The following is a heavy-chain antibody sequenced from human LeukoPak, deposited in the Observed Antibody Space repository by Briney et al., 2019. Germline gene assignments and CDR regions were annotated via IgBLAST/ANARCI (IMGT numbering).Heavy chain of an antibody. D-gene: IGHD6-19*01. CDR2: IYADSST. J-gene: IGHJ4*02. V-gene: IGHV3-53*01. CDR1: GFTVNY. CDR3: ARGISSGWSSSRYSFDY. Sequence: GGSLRLSCAASGFTVNYMTWVRQAPGKGLEWVSVIYADSSTYYPDSAKGRFTVSRDNSKKTLYLQMNSLRAEDTVVYYCARGISSGWSSSRYSFDYWGQGTLVTVSS.